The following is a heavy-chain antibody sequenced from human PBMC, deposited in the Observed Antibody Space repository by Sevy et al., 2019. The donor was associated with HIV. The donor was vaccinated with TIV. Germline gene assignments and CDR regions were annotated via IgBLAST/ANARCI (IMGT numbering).Heavy chain of an antibody. CDR1: GFTFSSYA. D-gene: IGHD3-10*01. V-gene: IGHV3-23*01. CDR2: ISASGGRP. CDR3: AKKGPGIGELYRHLDGFDL. J-gene: IGHJ3*01. Sequence: GGSLRLSCAASGFTFSSYAMSWVRQAPGKGLEWVSDISASGGRPYYAGSVKGRFTISRDNSKNTLYLQMNSLGAEDTAVYYCAKKGPGIGELYRHLDGFDLWGQGTMVTVS.